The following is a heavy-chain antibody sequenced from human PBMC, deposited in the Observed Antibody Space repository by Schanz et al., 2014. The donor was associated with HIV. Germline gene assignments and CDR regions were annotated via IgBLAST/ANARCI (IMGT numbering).Heavy chain of an antibody. CDR2: ISYDGSNK. CDR1: GFTFSSYG. V-gene: IGHV3-30*18. J-gene: IGHJ6*02. D-gene: IGHD3-10*01. CDR3: AKCPTMVRGTGMDV. Sequence: QVQLVESGGGVVQPGRSLRLSCAASGFTFSSYGMHWVRQAPGKGLEWVAVISYDGSNKYYADSVKGRFTISRDNSKNTLYLQMNNLRVEDTAVYYCAKCPTMVRGTGMDVWGRGTTVTVSS.